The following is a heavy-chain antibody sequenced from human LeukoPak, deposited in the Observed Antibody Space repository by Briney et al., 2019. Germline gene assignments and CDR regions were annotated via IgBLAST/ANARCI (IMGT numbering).Heavy chain of an antibody. CDR3: ARDHRYSGSYLSDY. Sequence: ASVKVSCKASGYTFTSYGISWVRQAPGQGLEWMGWISAYNGNTNYAQKLQGRVTMTTDTSTSTAYMELRSLRSDDTAVYYCARDHRYSGSYLSDYWGQGTLVTVSS. D-gene: IGHD1-26*01. J-gene: IGHJ4*02. CDR2: ISAYNGNT. V-gene: IGHV1-18*01. CDR1: GYTFTSYG.